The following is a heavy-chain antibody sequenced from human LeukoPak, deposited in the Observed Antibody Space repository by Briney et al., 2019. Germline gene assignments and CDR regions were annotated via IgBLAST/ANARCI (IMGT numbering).Heavy chain of an antibody. CDR1: GGSISSSSYY. D-gene: IGHD5-18*01. CDR2: IYYSGST. J-gene: IGHJ4*02. Sequence: PSETLSLTCTVSGGSISSSSYYWGWIRQPPGKGLEWIGSIYYSGSTYYNPSLKSRVTISVDTSKNQFSLKLSSVTAADTAVYYCARWVLKLWSSNRGGFDYWGQGTLVTVSS. CDR3: ARWVLKLWSSNRGGFDY. V-gene: IGHV4-39*01.